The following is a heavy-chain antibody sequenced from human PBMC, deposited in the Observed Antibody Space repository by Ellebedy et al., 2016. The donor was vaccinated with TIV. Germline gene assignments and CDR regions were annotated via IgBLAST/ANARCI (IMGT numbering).Heavy chain of an antibody. CDR2: IHYSGST. V-gene: IGHV4-59*01. CDR1: GGSISSYY. CDR3: ARVIGAVDI. Sequence: SETLSLTXTVSGGSISSYYWNWIRQPPGKGLEWIGYIHYSGSTNNSPSLKSRVTISADTSKNQVSLKLSSVTAADTAVYYCARVIGAVDIWGQGTMVTVSS. J-gene: IGHJ3*02.